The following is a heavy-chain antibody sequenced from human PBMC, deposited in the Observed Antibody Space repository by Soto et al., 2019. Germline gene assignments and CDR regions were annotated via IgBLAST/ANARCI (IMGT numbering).Heavy chain of an antibody. CDR3: ARDCSGGSCYRGGNWFDP. V-gene: IGHV1-69*01. Sequence: QVQLVQSGAEVKKPGSSVKVSCKASGGTFSSYAISWVRQAPGQGLEWMGGIIPIFGTANYAQKFQGRVTITADESTSTAYMELSSLRSEDTAVYYCARDCSGGSCYRGGNWFDPWGQGPLVTVSS. CDR2: IIPIFGTA. D-gene: IGHD2-15*01. CDR1: GGTFSSYA. J-gene: IGHJ5*02.